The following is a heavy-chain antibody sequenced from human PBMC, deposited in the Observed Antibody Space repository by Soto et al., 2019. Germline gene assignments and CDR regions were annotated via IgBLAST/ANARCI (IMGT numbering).Heavy chain of an antibody. V-gene: IGHV4-39*01. CDR1: GGSISSGSYY. Sequence: LETLSLTCTVSGGSISSGSYYWCWIRHPPGKGLEWSGSIYYRGSTYYNPSLKSRVTISVDTSKNQFSLKLSSVTAADTAVYYCASLGHTPMASWGQATLVTVSS. CDR2: IYYRGST. CDR3: ASLGHTPMAS. D-gene: IGHD5-18*01. J-gene: IGHJ5*02.